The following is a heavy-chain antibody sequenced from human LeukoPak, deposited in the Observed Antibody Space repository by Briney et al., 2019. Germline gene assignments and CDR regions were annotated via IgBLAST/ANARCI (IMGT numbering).Heavy chain of an antibody. CDR1: GFTFSNTW. J-gene: IGHJ3*02. Sequence: GGSLRLSCAASGFTFSNTWMTWVRQAPGKGLEWISYISISSTTKYYADSVKGRFTISRDNAKNSLYLQMNSLRADDTAVYYCARDLSGQQLVFGALFNPFDMWGQGTMVTVSS. D-gene: IGHD6-13*01. V-gene: IGHV3-48*04. CDR3: ARDLSGQQLVFGALFNPFDM. CDR2: ISISSTTK.